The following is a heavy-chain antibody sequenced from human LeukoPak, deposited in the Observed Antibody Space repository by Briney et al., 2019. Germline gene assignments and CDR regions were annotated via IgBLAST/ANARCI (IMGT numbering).Heavy chain of an antibody. Sequence: GGSLRLSCAASGFTVTTNYITWGRQAPGKGLEWGSIIYSGGYTDSADSVKGIFTISRDNSKNTLDLQMNSLRAEDTAVYYCARRLEYSGSKGVFDYWGQGTLVTVSS. CDR1: GFTVTTNY. D-gene: IGHD1-26*01. V-gene: IGHV3-66*01. J-gene: IGHJ4*02. CDR2: IYSGGYT. CDR3: ARRLEYSGSKGVFDY.